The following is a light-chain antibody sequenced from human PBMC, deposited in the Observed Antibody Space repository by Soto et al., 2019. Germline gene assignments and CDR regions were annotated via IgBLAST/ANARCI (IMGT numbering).Light chain of an antibody. J-gene: IGLJ3*02. CDR1: SSNIGNNY. V-gene: IGLV1-47*01. Sequence: QSVLTQPPSASGTPGQRVTISCSGSSSNIGNNYVYWYQQVPRTAPKLLIYRNNQRPSGVPDRFSGSKSGTSASLAISGLRAEDESDFYCAAWDDSLSGWVFGGGTKVTVL. CDR2: RNN. CDR3: AAWDDSLSGWV.